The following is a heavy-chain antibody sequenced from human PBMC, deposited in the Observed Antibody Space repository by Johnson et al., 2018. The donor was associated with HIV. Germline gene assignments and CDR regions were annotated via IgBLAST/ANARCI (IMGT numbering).Heavy chain of an antibody. J-gene: IGHJ3*02. D-gene: IGHD3-3*01. CDR1: GFTFSDYY. Sequence: QVQLVESGGGLVKPGGSLRLSCAASGFTFSDYYMPWIRPAPGTGLAWVALISDDGNNKYYADSVKGRFTISRDNSKNTLYLQMNSLGVEDTAMYYCARGPILEWLSGDGFDMWGQGTMVTVSS. V-gene: IGHV3-30-3*01. CDR2: ISDDGNNK. CDR3: ARGPILEWLSGDGFDM.